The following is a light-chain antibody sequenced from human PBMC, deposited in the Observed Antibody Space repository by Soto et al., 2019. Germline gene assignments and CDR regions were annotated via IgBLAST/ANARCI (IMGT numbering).Light chain of an antibody. Sequence: IVLKQSPGSLSLSPRERATRSFRASESVSSSYVAWYQQKPGQATRLLXYGASSRATGIPERFSGSGSGTDFTLTISRLEPEDFAVYYCQQYGSSPPMTFGQGTKVDIK. CDR2: GAS. V-gene: IGKV3-20*01. CDR3: QQYGSSPPMT. J-gene: IGKJ1*01. CDR1: ESVSSSY.